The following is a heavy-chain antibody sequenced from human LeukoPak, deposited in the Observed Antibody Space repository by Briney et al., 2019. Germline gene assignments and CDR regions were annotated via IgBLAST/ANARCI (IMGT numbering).Heavy chain of an antibody. J-gene: IGHJ4*02. CDR3: ARGGGGTSRPFDY. CDR2: IYSTGGT. D-gene: IGHD2-2*01. CDR1: GGSLSSYF. V-gene: IGHV4-59*01. Sequence: SETLSLTCTVSGGSLSSYFWSWIRQPPGKGLEWTGNIYSTGGTSYNPSLKSRVTISVDTSKKQFSLRVSSVTAADTAVYYCARGGGGTSRPFDYWGQGTPVTVSS.